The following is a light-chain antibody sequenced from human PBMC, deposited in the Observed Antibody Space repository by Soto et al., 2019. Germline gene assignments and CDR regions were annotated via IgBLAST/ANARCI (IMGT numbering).Light chain of an antibody. Sequence: EIVLTQSPATLSLSPGERATLSCRASQSVSSYLAWYQQKPGQAPRLLIYDASNRATGIPARFSGSGSGTDLAITISSPEPEDFAVYYCQQRSNWPPWTFGQGNKVEIK. CDR3: QQRSNWPPWT. J-gene: IGKJ1*01. V-gene: IGKV3-11*01. CDR2: DAS. CDR1: QSVSSY.